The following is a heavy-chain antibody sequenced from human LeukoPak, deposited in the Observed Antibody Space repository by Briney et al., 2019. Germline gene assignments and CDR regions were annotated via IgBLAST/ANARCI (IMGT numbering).Heavy chain of an antibody. CDR1: GLTLSDVW. D-gene: IGHD1-26*01. J-gene: IGHJ4*02. CDR3: ASGSYYCFDY. CDR2: IKQDGSEK. Sequence: GGSLRLSCAVSGLTLSDVWMNWVRQAPGKGLEWVANIKQDGSEKYYVDSVKGRFTISRDNAKNSLYLQMNSLRAEDTAVYYCASGSYYCFDYWGQGTLVTASS. V-gene: IGHV3-7*01.